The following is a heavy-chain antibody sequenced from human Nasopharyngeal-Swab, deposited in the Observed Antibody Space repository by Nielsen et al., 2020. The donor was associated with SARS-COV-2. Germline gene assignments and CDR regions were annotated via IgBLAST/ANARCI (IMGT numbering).Heavy chain of an antibody. CDR3: AKDGGTIFDY. CDR1: GFTFSTSG. J-gene: IGHJ4*02. CDR2: IRYDGSK. D-gene: IGHD3-16*01. Sequence: GESLKISCVASGFTFSTSGMHWVRQAPGKGLEWVAFIRYDGSKYYADSVKGRFTISRDNSKNTLYLQMNSLRAEDTAVYYCAKDGGTIFDYWGQGTLVTVSS. V-gene: IGHV3-30*02.